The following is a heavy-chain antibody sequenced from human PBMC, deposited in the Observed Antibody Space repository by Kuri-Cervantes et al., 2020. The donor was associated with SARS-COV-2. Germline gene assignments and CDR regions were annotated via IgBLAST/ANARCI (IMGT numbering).Heavy chain of an antibody. Sequence: LSLTCAASGFTFSSYGMHWVRQAPGKGLEWVAVITYDGSNKYYADSVKGRFTISRDDSKNMAYLQMNSLKTEDTAVYYCTNLIDYWGQGALVTVSS. J-gene: IGHJ4*02. V-gene: IGHV3-30*18. CDR1: GFTFSSYG. CDR3: TNLIDY. CDR2: ITYDGSNK.